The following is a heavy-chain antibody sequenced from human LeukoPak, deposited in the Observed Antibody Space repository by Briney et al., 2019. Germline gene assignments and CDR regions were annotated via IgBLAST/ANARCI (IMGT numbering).Heavy chain of an antibody. D-gene: IGHD3-16*02. CDR3: ARGRYDYVWGSYRNPLFDY. CDR2: INHSGST. V-gene: IGHV4-34*01. CDR1: GGSFSGYH. Sequence: PSETLSLTCAVYGGSFSGYHWSWIRQPPGKGLEWIGEINHSGSTNYNPSLKSRVTISEDTSKSQFSLKLSSVTAADTAVYYCARGRYDYVWGSYRNPLFDYWGQGTLVTVSS. J-gene: IGHJ4*02.